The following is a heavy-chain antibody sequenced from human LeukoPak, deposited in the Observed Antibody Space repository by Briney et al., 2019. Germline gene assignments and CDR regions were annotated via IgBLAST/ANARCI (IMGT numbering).Heavy chain of an antibody. J-gene: IGHJ4*02. V-gene: IGHV1-8*01. CDR2: MNPNSGNT. D-gene: IGHD5-12*01. Sequence: ASVKVSCKASGYTFTSHDINWVRQATGQGLEWMGWMNPNSGNTGYAQKFQGRVTMTRNTSISTAYMELSSLRSEDTAVHYCARGIRGSPAFDYWGQGTLVTVSS. CDR1: GYTFTSHD. CDR3: ARGIRGSPAFDY.